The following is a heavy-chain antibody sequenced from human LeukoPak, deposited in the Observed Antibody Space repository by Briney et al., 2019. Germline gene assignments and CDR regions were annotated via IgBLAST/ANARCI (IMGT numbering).Heavy chain of an antibody. CDR1: GFTFSSYA. CDR3: AKVGGYYDSSGYYDKYFQH. Sequence: GGSLRLSCAASGFTFSSYAMHWVRQAPGKGLEWVAVISYDGSNKYYADSVKGRFTISRDNSKNTLYLQMNSLRAEDTAVYYCAKVGGYYDSSGYYDKYFQHWGQGTLVTVSS. V-gene: IGHV3-30-3*01. J-gene: IGHJ1*01. CDR2: ISYDGSNK. D-gene: IGHD3-22*01.